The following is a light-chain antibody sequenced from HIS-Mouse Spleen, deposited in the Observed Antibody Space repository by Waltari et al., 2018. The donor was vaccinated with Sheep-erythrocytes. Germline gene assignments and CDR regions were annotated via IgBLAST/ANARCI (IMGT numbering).Light chain of an antibody. J-gene: IGKJ1*01. V-gene: IGKV3-15*01. Sequence: EIVMTQPPATLAVAPGERATPSCRARQSVSSNLARYQQKPGQAPRLLIYGASTRATGIPARFSGSGSGTEFTLTISSLQSEDFAVYYCQQYNNWPPTFGQGTKVEIK. CDR2: GAS. CDR3: QQYNNWPPT. CDR1: QSVSSN.